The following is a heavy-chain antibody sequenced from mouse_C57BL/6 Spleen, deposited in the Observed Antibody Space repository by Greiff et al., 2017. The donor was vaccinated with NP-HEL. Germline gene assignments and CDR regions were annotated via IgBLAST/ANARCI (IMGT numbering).Heavy chain of an antibody. J-gene: IGHJ2*01. CDR1: GYTFTSYT. D-gene: IGHD2-2*01. Sequence: QVQLQQSGAELAGPGASVKMSCKASGYTFTSYTMHWVKQRPGQGLEWIGYINPSSGYTKYNQKFKDKATLTADKSSSTAYMQLSSLTSEDSAVYYCARSGGLRRGLDFDYWGQGTTLTVSS. CDR2: INPSSGYT. V-gene: IGHV1-4*01. CDR3: ARSGGLRRGLDFDY.